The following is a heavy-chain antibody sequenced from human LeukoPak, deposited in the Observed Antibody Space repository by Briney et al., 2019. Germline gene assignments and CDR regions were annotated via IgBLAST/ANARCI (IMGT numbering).Heavy chain of an antibody. Sequence: ASVKVSCKASGYTFTGYYMHWVRQAPGQGLEWMGWINPNSGGTNYAQKFQGRVTMTRDTSISTAYMELSSLRSEDTAVYYCAREKVNTAMVTSPRKYYYYMDVWGKGTTVTVSS. CDR3: AREKVNTAMVTSPRKYYYYMDV. CDR2: INPNSGGT. V-gene: IGHV1-2*02. CDR1: GYTFTGYY. D-gene: IGHD5-18*01. J-gene: IGHJ6*03.